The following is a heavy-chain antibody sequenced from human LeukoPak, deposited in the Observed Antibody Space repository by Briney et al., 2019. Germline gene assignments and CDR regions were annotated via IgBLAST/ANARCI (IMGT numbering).Heavy chain of an antibody. CDR3: ASFRRETTVTTYWFDP. J-gene: IGHJ5*02. D-gene: IGHD4-17*01. V-gene: IGHV4-59*08. CDR1: GGSIGSYY. Sequence: SETLSLTCTVSGGSIGSYYWSWIRQPPGKGLEWIGYIYYSGSTNYNPSLKSRVTISVDTSKNQFSLKLSSVTAADTAVYYCASFRRETTVTTYWFDPWGQGTLVTVSS. CDR2: IYYSGST.